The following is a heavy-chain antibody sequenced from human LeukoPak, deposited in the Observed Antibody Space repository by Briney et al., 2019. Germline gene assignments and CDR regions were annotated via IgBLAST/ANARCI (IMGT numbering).Heavy chain of an antibody. CDR2: IYHSGST. J-gene: IGHJ3*02. V-gene: IGHV4-30-2*01. CDR3: ARDEGVPAARGESAFDI. CDR1: GGSISSGGYY. Sequence: PSETLSPTCTVSGGSISSGGYYWSWIRQPPGKGLEWIGYIYHSGSTYYNPSLKSRVTISVDRSKNQFSLKLSSVTAADTAVYYCARDEGVPAARGESAFDIWGQGTMVTVSS. D-gene: IGHD2-2*01.